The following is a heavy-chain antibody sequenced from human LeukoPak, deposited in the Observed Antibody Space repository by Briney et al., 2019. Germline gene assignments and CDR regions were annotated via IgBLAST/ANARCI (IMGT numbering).Heavy chain of an antibody. V-gene: IGHV3-23*01. CDR3: AKNVVVKRYIDY. D-gene: IGHD2-15*01. CDR2: ISGSGRTT. CDR1: GFTLSNHA. Sequence: PGGSLRLSCAASGFTLSNHAMSWVRQTPGKGLQWVSVISGSGRTTEYADSVKGRFTISRDNSKNTLSLQMNSLRVEDTAIYYCAKNVVVKRYIDYWGQGTLVTVSS. J-gene: IGHJ4*02.